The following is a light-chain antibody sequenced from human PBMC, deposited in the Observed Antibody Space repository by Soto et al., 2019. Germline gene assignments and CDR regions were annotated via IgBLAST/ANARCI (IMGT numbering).Light chain of an antibody. CDR2: GDN. J-gene: IGLJ1*01. CDR3: QSYDSSLTTFV. CDR1: SSNIGAEYD. Sequence: QSALTQPPSVSGAPGQRVAISCTGSSSNIGAEYDVHWYQQLPGTAPKRLIYGDNNRPSGVPDRFSGSKSGTSASLAITGLQPEDDADYYCQSYDSSLTTFVFGTGTKLTVL. V-gene: IGLV1-40*01.